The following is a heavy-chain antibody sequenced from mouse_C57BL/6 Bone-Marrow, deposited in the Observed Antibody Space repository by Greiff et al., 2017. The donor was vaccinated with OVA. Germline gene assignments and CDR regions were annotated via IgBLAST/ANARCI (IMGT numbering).Heavy chain of an antibody. D-gene: IGHD2-2*01. V-gene: IGHV1-5*01. J-gene: IGHJ3*01. CDR1: GYTFTSYW. Sequence: VQLQQSGTVLARPGASVKMSCKTSGYTFTSYWMHWVKQRPGQGLEWIGAIYPGNSDTSYNQKFTGKAKLTAVTSASTAYMELSSLTNEDSAVYYCTRWGGYDDGGAWFAYWGQGTLVTVSA. CDR3: TRWGGYDDGGAWFAY. CDR2: IYPGNSDT.